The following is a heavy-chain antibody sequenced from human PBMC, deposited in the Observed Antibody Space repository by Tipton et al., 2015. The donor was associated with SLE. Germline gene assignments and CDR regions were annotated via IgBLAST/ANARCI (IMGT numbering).Heavy chain of an antibody. CDR3: ARTYYDFWSAEGYFDY. J-gene: IGHJ4*02. CDR2: IYHSGST. D-gene: IGHD3-3*01. CDR1: GGSISSGSYY. Sequence: TLSLTRTVSGGSISSGSYYWSWIRQPAGKGLEWIGYIYHSGSTYYNPSLKSRVTISVDRSKNQFSLKLSSVTAADTAVYYCARTYYDFWSAEGYFDYWGQGTLVTVSS. V-gene: IGHV4-30-2*01.